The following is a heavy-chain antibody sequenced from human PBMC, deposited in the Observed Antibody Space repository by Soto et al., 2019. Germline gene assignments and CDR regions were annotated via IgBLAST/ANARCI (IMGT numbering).Heavy chain of an antibody. V-gene: IGHV3-64*01. D-gene: IGHD6-6*01. Sequence: EVQLVESGGGLVQPGGSLRLSCAASGFTFSSYAMHWVRQAPVKGLEYVSAISSNGGSTYYANSVKGRFTISRDKSKNTLYLQMGSLRAEDMAVYYCARELRIAARNWYFDLWGRGTLVTVSS. CDR1: GFTFSSYA. J-gene: IGHJ2*01. CDR2: ISSNGGST. CDR3: ARELRIAARNWYFDL.